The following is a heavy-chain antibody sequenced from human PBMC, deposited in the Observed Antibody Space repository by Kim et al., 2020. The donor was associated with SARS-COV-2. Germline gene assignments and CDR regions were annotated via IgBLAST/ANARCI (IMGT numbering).Heavy chain of an antibody. V-gene: IGHV3-23*01. CDR2: ISGSGGST. CDR1: GFAFSIYD. J-gene: IGHJ4*02. D-gene: IGHD3-10*01. Sequence: GGSLRLSCAASGFAFSIYDMNWVRQAPGKGLEWVSGISGSGGSTNYADSVKGRVTIFRDNSKNTLYLQMTSLRAEDTAVYYCAKPGGSGSYYRFFESWGQGTLVTVSS. CDR3: AKPGGSGSYYRFFES.